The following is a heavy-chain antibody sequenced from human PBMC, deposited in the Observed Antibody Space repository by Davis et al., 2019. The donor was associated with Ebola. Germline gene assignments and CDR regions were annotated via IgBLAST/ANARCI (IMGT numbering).Heavy chain of an antibody. CDR2: ISGSGGST. J-gene: IGHJ3*02. Sequence: PGGSLRLSCAASGFPFSNYAMHWVRQAPGKGLEWVSAISGSGGSTYYADSVKGRFTISRDNSKNTLYLQMNSLRAEDTAVYYCAKGVVVTALYAFDIWGQGTMVTVSS. CDR1: GFPFSNYA. D-gene: IGHD2-21*02. V-gene: IGHV3-23*01. CDR3: AKGVVVTALYAFDI.